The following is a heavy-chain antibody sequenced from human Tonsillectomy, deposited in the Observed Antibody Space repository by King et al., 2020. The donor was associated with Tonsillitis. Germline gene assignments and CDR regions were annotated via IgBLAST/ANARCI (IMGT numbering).Heavy chain of an antibody. V-gene: IGHV4-38-2*02. CDR2: ISHIGST. CDR1: GYSIRSGYY. Sequence: VQLQESGPGLVKPSETLSLTCTVSGYSIRSGYYWGWIRQFPGKGLGWIGSISHIGSTFYNPSLKSRVSVSLDTSKNQFALKLTSVTAADTALFYCTREEAGTNVDYWGQGVLVTVSS. J-gene: IGHJ4*02. CDR3: TREEAGTNVDY. D-gene: IGHD6-19*01.